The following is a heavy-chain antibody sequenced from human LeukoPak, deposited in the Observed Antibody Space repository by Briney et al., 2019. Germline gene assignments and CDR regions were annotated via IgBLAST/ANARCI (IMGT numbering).Heavy chain of an antibody. CDR2: ISWNSKNI. CDR3: TKEHYYIDSRGPYDY. J-gene: IGHJ4*02. CDR1: GFTFDDYA. V-gene: IGHV3-9*01. Sequence: PGGSLRLSCAASGFTFDDYAMHWVRQAPGKGLEWVSGISWNSKNIGYADSVKGRFTISRDNAKNSVYLQMNSLRAEDTAFYYCTKEHYYIDSRGPYDYWGQGTLVTVSS. D-gene: IGHD3-22*01.